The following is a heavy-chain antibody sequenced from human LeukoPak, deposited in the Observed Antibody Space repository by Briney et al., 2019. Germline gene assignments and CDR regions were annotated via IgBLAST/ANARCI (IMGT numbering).Heavy chain of an antibody. CDR1: GYSFSTYW. V-gene: IGHV5-51*01. CDR2: IYPGDSDT. Sequence: GESLKISCKASGYSFSTYWIAWVRQMSGEGLEWMGIIYPGDSDTRYSPSFQGQVTMSVDKSVSTAYLQWSSLKASDTAMYYCARLGYCSSASCYYGMDVWGLGTTVTVSS. CDR3: ARLGYCSSASCYYGMDV. D-gene: IGHD2-2*01. J-gene: IGHJ6*02.